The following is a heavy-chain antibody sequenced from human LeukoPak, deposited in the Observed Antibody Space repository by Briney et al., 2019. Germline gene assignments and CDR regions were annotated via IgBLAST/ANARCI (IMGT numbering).Heavy chain of an antibody. J-gene: IGHJ5*02. CDR3: ARRTYLSGFDP. D-gene: IGHD2-2*01. V-gene: IGHV5-51*01. Sequence: GESLKISFQGSGYSFTSYWIGWVRPMPGKGLEWMGIIYPGDSDTKYSPSFQGQVTISADKSISTAYLQWSSLKASDTAMYYCARRTYLSGFDPWGQGTLVTVSS. CDR2: IYPGDSDT. CDR1: GYSFTSYW.